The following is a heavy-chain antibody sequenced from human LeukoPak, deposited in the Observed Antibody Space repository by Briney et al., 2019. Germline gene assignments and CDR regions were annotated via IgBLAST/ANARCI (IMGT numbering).Heavy chain of an antibody. V-gene: IGHV1-2*02. D-gene: IGHD3-16*01. CDR2: INPNGGAT. CDR1: GYIFTGYY. Sequence: ASVKVSCKASGYIFTGYYLFWVRQAPGQGLEWMGWINPNGGATRYAQKFQGRVTLTCDTSIRTTYMELSSLTSDDTAVYYCARDGGYYDADHHYPDLGYWGQGTLVTVSS. J-gene: IGHJ4*02. CDR3: ARDGGYYDADHHYPDLGY.